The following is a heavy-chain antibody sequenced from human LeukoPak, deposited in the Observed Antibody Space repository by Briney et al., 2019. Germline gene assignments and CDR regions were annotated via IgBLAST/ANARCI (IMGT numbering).Heavy chain of an antibody. CDR1: GFTFSSCA. CDR2: ISYDGSNK. CDR3: ASGAYYYGSGSYFDY. J-gene: IGHJ4*02. Sequence: PGGSLRLSCAASGFTFSSCAMHRVRQAPGKGLEWVAVISYDGSNKYYADSVKGRFTISRDNSKNTLYLQMNSLRAEDTAVYYCASGAYYYGSGSYFDYWGQGTLVTVSS. D-gene: IGHD3-10*01. V-gene: IGHV3-30*04.